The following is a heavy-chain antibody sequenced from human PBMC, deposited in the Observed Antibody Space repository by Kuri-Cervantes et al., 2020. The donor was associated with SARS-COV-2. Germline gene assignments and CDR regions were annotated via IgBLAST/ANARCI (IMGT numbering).Heavy chain of an antibody. Sequence: ETLSLTCAASGFTLSSNWMSWVRQAPGKGLEWVANIKQDASAIYYVDSVKGRFTISRDNAKDSLYLQMNSLRVEDTAVYYCPREKVRDNDYVWGSYRHDGYYMEVWGKGTTVTVSS. CDR1: GFTLSSNW. D-gene: IGHD3-16*02. V-gene: IGHV3-7*01. CDR2: IKQDASAI. CDR3: PREKVRDNDYVWGSYRHDGYYMEV. J-gene: IGHJ6*03.